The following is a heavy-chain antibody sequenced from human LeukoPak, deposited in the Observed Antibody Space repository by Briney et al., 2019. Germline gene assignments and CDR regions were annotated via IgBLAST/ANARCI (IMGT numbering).Heavy chain of an antibody. V-gene: IGHV4-34*01. CDR2: INHSGST. Sequence: SETLSLTCAVYGGSFSGYYWSWIRQPPGKGLEWIGEINHSGSTNYNPSLKSRVTISVDTSKNQFSLKLSSVTAADTAVYYCAVLLGTISKYYYGMDVWGQGTTVTVSS. CDR3: AVLLGTISKYYYGMDV. CDR1: GGSFSGYY. D-gene: IGHD3-3*01. J-gene: IGHJ6*02.